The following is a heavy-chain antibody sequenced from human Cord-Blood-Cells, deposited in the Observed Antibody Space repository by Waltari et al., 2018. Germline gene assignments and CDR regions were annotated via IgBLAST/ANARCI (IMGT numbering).Heavy chain of an antibody. CDR3: ARRPTVTTAGGFDY. Sequence: HLPLQESGPGLVKPSVTLSLTRPVAGVSISRSSYYWGCIRQPPGKGLDWIGSMYYSGSTSYNPSLKSRVTISVDTSKNQFSLKLSSVTAADTAVYYCARRPTVTTAGGFDYWGQGTLVTVSS. V-gene: IGHV4-39*01. D-gene: IGHD4-17*01. CDR1: GVSISRSSYY. CDR2: MYYSGST. J-gene: IGHJ4*02.